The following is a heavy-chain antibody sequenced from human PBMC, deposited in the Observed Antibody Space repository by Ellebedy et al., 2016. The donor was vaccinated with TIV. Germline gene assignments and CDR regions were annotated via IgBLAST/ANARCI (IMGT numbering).Heavy chain of an antibody. D-gene: IGHD6-19*01. CDR3: AKDMADITPLRAGTIDI. CDR1: GLTFSDHY. J-gene: IGHJ3*02. CDR2: IRSKTYGGTT. V-gene: IGHV3-72*01. Sequence: PGGSLRLSCAASGLTFSDHYMDWVRQAPGKGLEWVGFIRSKTYGGTTEYAASVKGRFSISRDESKNSLYLDMNSLKTEDTAVYYCAKDMADITPLRAGTIDIWGQGTMVTVSS.